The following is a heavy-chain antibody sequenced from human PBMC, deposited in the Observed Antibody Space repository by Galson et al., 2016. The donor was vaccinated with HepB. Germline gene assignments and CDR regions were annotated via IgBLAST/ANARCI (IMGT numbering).Heavy chain of an antibody. V-gene: IGHV1-2*02. CDR1: GYTFSNYY. D-gene: IGHD1-26*01. J-gene: IGHJ5*02. Sequence: SVKVSCKASGYTFSNYYIHWVRQAPGQGLEWMGWIDPTSGVTRYAQSFQGRVTMTRDTSIGTAYMDLRRLRSDATAVYYCARDLGASGGSYYLHWFDLWGQGTLLTVSS. CDR2: IDPTSGVT. CDR3: ARDLGASGGSYYLHWFDL.